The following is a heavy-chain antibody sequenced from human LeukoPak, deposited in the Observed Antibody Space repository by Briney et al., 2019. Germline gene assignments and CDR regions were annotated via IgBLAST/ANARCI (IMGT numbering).Heavy chain of an antibody. V-gene: IGHV3-23*01. D-gene: IGHD3/OR15-3a*01. CDR2: IRGSGGDI. CDR3: WKDPNGGLLGAFDF. J-gene: IGHJ6*01. Sequence: PGGSLRLSCVASGLAFRNYAMTWVRQAPGKGLEWVSVIRGSGGDIRYADSVKGRFTISRDNSVNTLYLQMNSLRAEDPAVYYRWKDPNGGLLGAFDFRGPGDTVTVSS. CDR1: GLAFRNYA.